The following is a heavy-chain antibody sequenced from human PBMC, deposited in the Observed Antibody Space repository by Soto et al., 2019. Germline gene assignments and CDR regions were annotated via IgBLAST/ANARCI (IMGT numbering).Heavy chain of an antibody. V-gene: IGHV1-18*01. Sequence: QVQLVQSGAEVKKPGASVKVSCKASGYTFTSYGISWVRQAPGQGLEWMGWISAYNGNTNYAQKLQGRVTMTTDTSTSTAYMELRSLRSDDTAVYYCVYANYCTSTSCHYYYYYYGMDVWGQGTTVTVSS. D-gene: IGHD2-2*01. CDR1: GYTFTSYG. J-gene: IGHJ6*02. CDR2: ISAYNGNT. CDR3: VYANYCTSTSCHYYYYYYGMDV.